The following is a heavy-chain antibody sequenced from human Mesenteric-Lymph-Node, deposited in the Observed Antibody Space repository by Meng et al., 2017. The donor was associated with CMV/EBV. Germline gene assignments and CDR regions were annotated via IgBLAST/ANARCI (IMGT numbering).Heavy chain of an antibody. D-gene: IGHD1-1*01. V-gene: IGHV3-21*01. J-gene: IGHJ6*02. CDR1: GFTFSSYS. CDR2: ISSSSSYI. Sequence: GESLKISCAASGFTFSSYSMNWVRQAPGKGLEWVSSISSSSSYIYYADSVKGRFTISRDNAKNSLYLQINSLRAEDTAVYYCARRNDGSADRYYYYGMDVWGQGTTVTVSS. CDR3: ARRNDGSADRYYYYGMDV.